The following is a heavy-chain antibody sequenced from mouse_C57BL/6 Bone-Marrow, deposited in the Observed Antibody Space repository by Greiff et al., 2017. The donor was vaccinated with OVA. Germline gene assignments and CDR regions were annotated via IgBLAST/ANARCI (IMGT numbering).Heavy chain of an antibody. D-gene: IGHD2-4*01. CDR1: GYTFTSYW. V-gene: IGHV1-74*01. CDR2: IHPSDSAT. CDR3: AIGDYLSYWYFDV. J-gene: IGHJ1*03. Sequence: VQLQQPGAELVKPGASVKVSCKASGYTFTSYWMHWVKQRPGQGFEWIGRIHPSDSATNYNQKFKGKATLTVDKSSSTAYMQLSSLTSEDSAVYDCAIGDYLSYWYFDVWGTGTTVTVSS.